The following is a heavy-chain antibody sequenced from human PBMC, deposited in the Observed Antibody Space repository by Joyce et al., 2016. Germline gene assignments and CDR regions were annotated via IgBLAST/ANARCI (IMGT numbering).Heavy chain of an antibody. V-gene: IGHV5-10-1*03. CDR3: ERHRGGGNFVPFDY. CDR2: IDPNDSGT. CDR1: GYTFVNYW. J-gene: IGHJ4*02. Sequence: EDHLVQSGAEMKKPGESLRISCMVSGYTFVNYWISWVCQMPGKGLEWMGRIDPNDSGTDYSPSFQGHVTISADKSISTAYLQWSSLKASDTAIYYCERHRGGGNFVPFDYWGQGTLVTVSS. D-gene: IGHD4-23*01.